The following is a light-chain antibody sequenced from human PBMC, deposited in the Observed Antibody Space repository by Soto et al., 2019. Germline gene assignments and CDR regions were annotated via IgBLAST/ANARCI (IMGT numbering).Light chain of an antibody. CDR1: QNISNY. CDR3: QQRSNWPRT. V-gene: IGKV3-11*01. J-gene: IGKJ1*01. Sequence: IVLTQSPATLSLSPGKRATLSCRASQNISNYLISYQQKPGQAPRLLIYDVANRAIGISARFSGSGSGTDFTLNISSLEREDFAVYYCQQRSNWPRTFGQGTKVDIK. CDR2: DVA.